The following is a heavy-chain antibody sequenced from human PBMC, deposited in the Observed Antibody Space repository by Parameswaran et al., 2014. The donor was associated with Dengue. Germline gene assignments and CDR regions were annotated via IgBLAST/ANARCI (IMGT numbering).Heavy chain of an antibody. J-gene: IGHJ6*02. D-gene: IGHD3-10*01. CDR3: ARGSSYYYYYGMDV. CDR2: IIPIFGTA. V-gene: IGHV1-69*01. Sequence: WVRQAPGQGLEWMGGIIPIFGTANYAQKFQGRVTITADESTSTAYMELSSLRSEDTAVYYCARGSSYYYYYGMDVWGQGTTVTVSS.